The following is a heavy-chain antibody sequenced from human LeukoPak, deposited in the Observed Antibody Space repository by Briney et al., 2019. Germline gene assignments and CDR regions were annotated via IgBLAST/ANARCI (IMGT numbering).Heavy chain of an antibody. J-gene: IGHJ3*01. D-gene: IGHD1-1*01. CDR3: ARYDSVSFRAFDL. V-gene: IGHV1-2*02. CDR1: GYIYY. CDR2: INPKSGDT. Sequence: ASVKVSCKASGYIYYFHWVRQAPGQGLEWMGWINPKSGDTNYAQKFQGRVTMTRDTSINTAYMELNNLRSDDTAVYYCARYDSVSFRAFDLRGQGTMVTVSS.